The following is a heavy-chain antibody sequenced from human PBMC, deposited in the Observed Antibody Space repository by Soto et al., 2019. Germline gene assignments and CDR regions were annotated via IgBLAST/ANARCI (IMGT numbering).Heavy chain of an antibody. CDR2: IYYSGST. J-gene: IGHJ2*01. Sequence: QVQLQESGPGLVKPSQTLSLTCTVSGGSISSGDYYWSWIRQPPGKGLEWIGYIYYSGSTYYNPSLKSRVTISVDTSKNQFSLKLSSVTAADTAVYYCARESGNDYGDHGLRGRYFDLWGRGTLVTVSS. CDR1: GGSISSGDYY. V-gene: IGHV4-30-4*01. CDR3: ARESGNDYGDHGLRGRYFDL. D-gene: IGHD4-17*01.